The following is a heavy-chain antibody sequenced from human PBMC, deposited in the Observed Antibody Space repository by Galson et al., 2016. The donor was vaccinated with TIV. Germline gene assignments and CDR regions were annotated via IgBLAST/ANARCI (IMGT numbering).Heavy chain of an antibody. V-gene: IGHV1-2*02. CDR3: ARGGDISGYFSSYYYFYMDV. CDR2: INPNSGDT. D-gene: IGHD3-22*01. J-gene: IGHJ6*03. Sequence: VKVSCKASGYTFSAHYIHWVRPAPGQGLEWMGWINPNSGDTTYAQNFLGRVTMTRDTSINTAYMELSSDDTAVFYCARGGDISGYFSSYYYFYMDVWGKGTTVTVAS. CDR1: GYTFSAHY.